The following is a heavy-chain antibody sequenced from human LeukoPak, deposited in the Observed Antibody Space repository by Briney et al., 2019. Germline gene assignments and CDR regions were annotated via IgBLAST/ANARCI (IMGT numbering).Heavy chain of an antibody. J-gene: IGHJ4*02. D-gene: IGHD3-10*01. CDR2: ISSSGSTI. V-gene: IGHV3-48*03. Sequence: GGSLRLSCAASGFTFSSYEMNWVRQAPGKGLEWVSYISSSGSTIYYADSVKGRFTISRDNAKNSLYLQMNSLRAEDTAVYYCARGLRTSSKLLWFGEEPGYWGQGTLVTVSS. CDR1: GFTFSSYE. CDR3: ARGLRTSSKLLWFGEEPGY.